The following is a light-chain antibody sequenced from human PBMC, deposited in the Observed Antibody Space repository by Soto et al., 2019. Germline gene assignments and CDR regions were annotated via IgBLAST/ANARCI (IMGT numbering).Light chain of an antibody. J-gene: IGKJ2*01. CDR2: GTS. CDR1: QSVSSNS. Sequence: EIVLTQSPGTLSLSPGERATLSCRASQSVSSNSLAWYQQKPGQAPSLLIYGTSNRATGIPDRFSGSGSGTDFTLTISRLEPEDFAVYYCQQYGSSPYTFGQGTKLKIK. CDR3: QQYGSSPYT. V-gene: IGKV3-20*01.